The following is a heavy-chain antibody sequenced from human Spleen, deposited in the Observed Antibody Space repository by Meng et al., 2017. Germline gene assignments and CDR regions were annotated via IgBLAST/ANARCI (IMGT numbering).Heavy chain of an antibody. D-gene: IGHD3-22*01. V-gene: IGHV3-21*01. CDR1: GFIFSTYT. CDR2: ISSKSSYI. CDR3: ARTVYFDNSGYSD. Sequence: GESLKISCAASGFIFSTYTMSWVRQAPGKGLEWVSSISSKSSYIYYADSVKGRFIISRDNAKNSLYLQMNNLRAEDTAVYYCARTVYFDNSGYSDWGQGTLVTVSS. J-gene: IGHJ4*02.